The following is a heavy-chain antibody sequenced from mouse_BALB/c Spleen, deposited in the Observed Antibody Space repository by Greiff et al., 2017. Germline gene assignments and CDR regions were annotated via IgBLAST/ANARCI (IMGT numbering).Heavy chain of an antibody. CDR3: ARRNDYDGYFDV. D-gene: IGHD2-4*01. Sequence: EVKLMESGGGLVKPGGSLKLSCAASGFTFSSYAMSWVRQTPEKRLEWVATISSGGSYTYYPDSVKGRFTISRDNAKNTLYLQMSSLRSEDTAMYYCARRNDYDGYFDVWGAGTTVTVSS. CDR2: ISSGGSYT. J-gene: IGHJ1*01. V-gene: IGHV5-9-3*01. CDR1: GFTFSSYA.